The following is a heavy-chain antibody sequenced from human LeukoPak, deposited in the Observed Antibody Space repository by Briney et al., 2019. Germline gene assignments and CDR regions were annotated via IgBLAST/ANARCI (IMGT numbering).Heavy chain of an antibody. Sequence: ASVKVSCKASGYTFTGYYMHWVRQAPGQGLEWMGRINPNSGGTNYAQKFQGRVTMTRDTSISKAYMELSRLSSDDTAVYYGASPPVHYYDSSGYYDAFDIWGQGTMVTVSS. D-gene: IGHD3-22*01. CDR3: ASPPVHYYDSSGYYDAFDI. CDR1: GYTFTGYY. V-gene: IGHV1-2*06. CDR2: INPNSGGT. J-gene: IGHJ3*02.